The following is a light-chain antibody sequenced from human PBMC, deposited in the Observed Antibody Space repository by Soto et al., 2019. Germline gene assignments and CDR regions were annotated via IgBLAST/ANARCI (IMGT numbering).Light chain of an antibody. CDR3: QSYDSSLRGSMI. Sequence: QSVLTQSPSVSGAPGQRVTISCTGSSSNIGAGHDVHWYQHLPGTAPKLLIYGSNNRPLGVPDRFSGSKSGTSASLAITGLQTEDEADYYCQSYDSSLRGSMIFGGGTKVTVL. J-gene: IGLJ2*01. CDR2: GSN. CDR1: SSNIGAGHD. V-gene: IGLV1-40*01.